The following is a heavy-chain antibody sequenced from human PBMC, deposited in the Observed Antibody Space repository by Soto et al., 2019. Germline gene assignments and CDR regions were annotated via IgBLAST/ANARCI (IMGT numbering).Heavy chain of an antibody. D-gene: IGHD3-10*01. J-gene: IGHJ4*02. V-gene: IGHV3-74*01. CDR2: IKSDESTT. CDR1: GFIFTDYW. Sequence: EVQLVESGGGLVQPGGSLRLSCAASGFIFTDYWIHWVRQAPGKGLVWVSRIKSDESTTNYADSVWGRLTISRDNAKNTVYLQINSLRAEDTAVYYCARGARNYYYFDYWGQGTLVTDSS. CDR3: ARGARNYYYFDY.